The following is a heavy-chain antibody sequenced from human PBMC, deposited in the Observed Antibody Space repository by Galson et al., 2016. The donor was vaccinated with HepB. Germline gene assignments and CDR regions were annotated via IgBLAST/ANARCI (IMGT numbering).Heavy chain of an antibody. CDR1: GGTFSSYA. V-gene: IGHV1-18*01. Sequence: SVKVSCKVSGGTFSSYAISWVRQAPGQGLEWMGWISAYNGNTNYAQKLQGRVTMTTDTSTSTAYMELRSLRSDDTAVYYCATGEYSPIWGQGTMVTVSP. J-gene: IGHJ3*02. CDR3: ATGEYSPI. D-gene: IGHD6-6*01. CDR2: ISAYNGNT.